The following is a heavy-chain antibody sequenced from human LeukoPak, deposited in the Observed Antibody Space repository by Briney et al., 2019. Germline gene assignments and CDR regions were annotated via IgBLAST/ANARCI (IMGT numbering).Heavy chain of an antibody. D-gene: IGHD3-16*01. CDR3: SKDRRRGPSAGAWFDP. Sequence: PGGSLRLSCAASGFTFDDYTMHWVRQTPGRGLEWVSLISWEGATAYYRDSVKGRFTVSRDNSKHSLLLQMNNLTTQDTGIYYCSKDRRRGPSAGAWFDPWGQGTLVTVSS. J-gene: IGHJ5*02. CDR1: GFTFDDYT. CDR2: ISWEGATA. V-gene: IGHV3-43*01.